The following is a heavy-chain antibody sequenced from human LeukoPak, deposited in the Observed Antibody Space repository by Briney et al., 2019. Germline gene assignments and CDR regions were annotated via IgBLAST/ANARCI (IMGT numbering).Heavy chain of an antibody. Sequence: ASVKVSCKASGYTFTGYYMHWVRQAPGQGLEWVGWINPNSGGTNYAQKFQGRVTMTRDTSISTAYMELSRLRSDDTAVYYCARDLWFGESYGMDVWGQGTTVTVSS. J-gene: IGHJ6*02. CDR1: GYTFTGYY. D-gene: IGHD3-10*01. V-gene: IGHV1-2*02. CDR2: INPNSGGT. CDR3: ARDLWFGESYGMDV.